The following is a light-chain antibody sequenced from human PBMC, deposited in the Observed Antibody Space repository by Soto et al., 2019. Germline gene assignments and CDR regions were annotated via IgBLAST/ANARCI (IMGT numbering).Light chain of an antibody. Sequence: DSHITQSPATLSASVGDRVTITCRASQSISSWLAWYQQKPGKVPKLLIDDASSLESGVPSRFSGSGSGTEFTLTISSLQPDDFATYYCQQYNTYPWTFGQGSKV. CDR3: QQYNTYPWT. V-gene: IGKV1-5*01. CDR1: QSISSW. J-gene: IGKJ1*01. CDR2: DAS.